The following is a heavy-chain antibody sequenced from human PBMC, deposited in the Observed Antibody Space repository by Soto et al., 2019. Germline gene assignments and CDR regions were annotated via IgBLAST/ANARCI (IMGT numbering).Heavy chain of an antibody. CDR2: IYYSGST. Sequence: TLSLTCTVSGGSISSGGYYWSWMRQHPGKGLEWIGYIYYSGSTYYNPSLKSRVTISVDTSKNQFSLKLSSVTAADTAVYYCARRTTVVTSMRPPDAFDIWGQGTMVTVSS. CDR3: ARRTTVVTSMRPPDAFDI. J-gene: IGHJ3*02. CDR1: GGSISSGGYY. D-gene: IGHD4-17*01. V-gene: IGHV4-31*03.